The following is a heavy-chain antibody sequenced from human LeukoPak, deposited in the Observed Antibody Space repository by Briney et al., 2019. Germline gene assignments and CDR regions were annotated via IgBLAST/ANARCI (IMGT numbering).Heavy chain of an antibody. Sequence: ASVKVSCKASGYTFTGYYMHWVRQAPGQGLEWMGWINPNSGGTNYAQKFQGRVTMTRDTSISTAYMELSRLRSDDTAVYYCARVLTMIVVVPGYWGQGTLVTVSS. D-gene: IGHD3-22*01. J-gene: IGHJ4*02. V-gene: IGHV1-2*02. CDR1: GYTFTGYY. CDR2: INPNSGGT. CDR3: ARVLTMIVVVPGY.